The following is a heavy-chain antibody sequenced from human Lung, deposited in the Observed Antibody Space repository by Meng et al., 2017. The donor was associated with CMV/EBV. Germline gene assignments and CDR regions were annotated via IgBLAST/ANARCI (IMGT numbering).Heavy chain of an antibody. J-gene: IGHJ5*02. CDR2: MTPNSGQT. Sequence: YLFTSYDINWVRQATGQGLEWMGCMTPNSGQTGYAKKFQGRVSFTRNTSMRTAYMELSSLRSEDTAVYFCARTQSYYGSGTYNWFDPWGQGTLVTVSS. D-gene: IGHD3-10*01. CDR1: YLFTSYD. V-gene: IGHV1-8*01. CDR3: ARTQSYYGSGTYNWFDP.